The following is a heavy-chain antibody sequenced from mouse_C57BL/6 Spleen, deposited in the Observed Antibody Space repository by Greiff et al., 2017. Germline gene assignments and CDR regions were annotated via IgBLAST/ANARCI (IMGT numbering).Heavy chain of an antibody. J-gene: IGHJ4*01. CDR1: GYTFTSYT. V-gene: IGHV1-4*01. CDR3: ARDDYGVYYAMDY. D-gene: IGHD2-4*01. CDR2: INPSSGYT. Sequence: QVQLQQSGAELARPGASVKMSCKASGYTFTSYTMHWVKQRPGQGLEWIGYINPSSGYTKYNQKFKDKATLTADKSSSTAYMQLSSLTSEDSAVYYCARDDYGVYYAMDYWGQGTSVTVSS.